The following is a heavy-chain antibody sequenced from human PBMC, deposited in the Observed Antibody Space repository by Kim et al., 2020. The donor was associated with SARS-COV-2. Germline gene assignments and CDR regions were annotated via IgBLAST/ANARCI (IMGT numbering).Heavy chain of an antibody. V-gene: IGHV3-48*02. CDR2: ISSSSSTI. CDR3: AREVGPYSSGWHGNHP. J-gene: IGHJ5*02. CDR1: GFTFSSYS. D-gene: IGHD6-19*01. Sequence: GGSLRLSCAASGFTFSSYSMNWVRQAPGKGLEWVSYISSSSSTIYYADSVKGRFTISRDNAKNSLYLQMNSLRDEDTAVYYCAREVGPYSSGWHGNHPWGQGTLVTVSS.